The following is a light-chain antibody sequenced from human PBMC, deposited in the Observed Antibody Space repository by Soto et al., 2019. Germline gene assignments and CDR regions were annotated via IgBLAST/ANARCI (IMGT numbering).Light chain of an antibody. CDR1: SSDVGGYNY. Sequence: QSVLTQPACVSGSPGQSITISCTGTSSDVGGYNYVSWYQQLPGKAPKLMIYDVSDRPSGVSNRFSGSKSGNTASLTISGLQAEAEADYYCSSYTSSSLYVFGNGTTVTVL. V-gene: IGLV2-14*01. CDR2: DVS. J-gene: IGLJ1*01. CDR3: SSYTSSSLYV.